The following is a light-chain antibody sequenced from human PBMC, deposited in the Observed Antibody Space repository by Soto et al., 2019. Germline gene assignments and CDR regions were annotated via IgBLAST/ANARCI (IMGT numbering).Light chain of an antibody. J-gene: IGLJ2*01. CDR3: SSFAGGGNPVL. V-gene: IGLV2-8*01. CDR2: EVT. CDR1: SSDVGGYNY. Sequence: QSALTQPPSASGSLGQSVTISCTGTSSDVGGYNYVSWHQQHPGKAPKLLIYEVTERPSGVPDPFSGSKSGNTASLTVSGLQADDEADYYCSSFAGGGNPVLFGGGTKLTVL.